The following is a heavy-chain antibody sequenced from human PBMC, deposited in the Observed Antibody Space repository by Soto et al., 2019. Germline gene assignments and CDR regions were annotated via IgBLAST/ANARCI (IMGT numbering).Heavy chain of an antibody. CDR1: GFTFSVYA. Sequence: EVQLLESGGGFVQPGGSLRLSCAATGFTFSVYAMTWVRQAPGKGLVWVSAVTANGGSTYSADSVKGRFTISRDNSKNTLFLQMNSLRAEDTAVYYCASLGVGDWANYYYYYGMDVWGQGTTVTVSS. D-gene: IGHD2-21*02. CDR2: VTANGGST. V-gene: IGHV3-23*01. J-gene: IGHJ6*02. CDR3: ASLGVGDWANYYYYYGMDV.